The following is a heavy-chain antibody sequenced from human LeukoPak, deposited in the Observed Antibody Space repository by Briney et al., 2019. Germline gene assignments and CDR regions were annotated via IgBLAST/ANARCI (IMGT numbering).Heavy chain of an antibody. Sequence: GGSLRLSCAASGFNFNTYGMHWVRQTPGRGLEWVAFIRYDGSSKYNTDSVKGRFTVSRDNPKNTLYLQMNSLRAEDTAVYYCARVDFDWLLPRGGFDYWGQGTLVTVSS. D-gene: IGHD3-9*01. CDR3: ARVDFDWLLPRGGFDY. CDR2: IRYDGSSK. CDR1: GFNFNTYG. J-gene: IGHJ4*02. V-gene: IGHV3-30*02.